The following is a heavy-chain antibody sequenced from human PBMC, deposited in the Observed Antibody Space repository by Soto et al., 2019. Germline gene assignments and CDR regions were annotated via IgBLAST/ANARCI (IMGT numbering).Heavy chain of an antibody. J-gene: IGHJ6*02. D-gene: IGHD2-2*01. CDR3: ERYCSSTSCEYYYDGMDV. CDR2: IIPIFGTA. V-gene: IGHV1-69*06. Sequence: QVQLVQSGAEVKKPGSSVKVSCKASGGTFSSYAISWVRQAPGQGLEWMGGIIPIFGTANYAQKFQGRVTITADKSTITAYLELSSPRSEDTAVYYCERYCSSTSCEYYYDGMDVWGQGTTVTVSS. CDR1: GGTFSSYA.